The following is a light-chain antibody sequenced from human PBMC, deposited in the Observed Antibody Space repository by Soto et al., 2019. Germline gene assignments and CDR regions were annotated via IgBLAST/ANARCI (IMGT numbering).Light chain of an antibody. CDR3: AAWDDRLNGPV. J-gene: IGLJ2*01. CDR1: SSNIGRNT. V-gene: IGLV1-44*01. Sequence: QSVLTQPPSASGTPGQRVTISCSGSSSNIGRNTVNWYVQVPGTAPKLLIYRNDQRPSGVPDRFSGSKSDTSASLDISGLQTEDEADYSCAAWDDRLNGPVFGGGNKLTVL. CDR2: RND.